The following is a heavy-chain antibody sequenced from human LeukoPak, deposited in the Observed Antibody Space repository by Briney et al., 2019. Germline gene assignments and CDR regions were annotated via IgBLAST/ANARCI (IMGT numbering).Heavy chain of an antibody. Sequence: GGSLRLSCAASGFTFSNAWMSWVRQAPGKGLEWVGRIKRKSDGGTTDYAVTGKVRFTISRNDSKNTLYLQMNSLKTEDTAVYYCTTYDFWSVSYAFDTWGQGTMVTVSS. CDR1: GFTFSNAW. CDR2: IKRKSDGGTT. CDR3: TTYDFWSVSYAFDT. D-gene: IGHD3-3*01. J-gene: IGHJ3*02. V-gene: IGHV3-15*01.